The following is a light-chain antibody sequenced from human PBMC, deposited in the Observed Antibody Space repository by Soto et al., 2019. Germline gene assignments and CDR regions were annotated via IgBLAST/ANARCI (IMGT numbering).Light chain of an antibody. J-gene: IGKJ5*01. CDR1: QNILYASNNKNY. V-gene: IGKV4-1*01. CDR2: WAS. CDR3: QQYYANSPIT. Sequence: DILMTQSPDSLAVSLGDRVTINCKSSQNILYASNNKNYLGWYQQKPGQPPKPLIYWASARESGVPDRFSGSGSGTDFTLTISSLQAEDVAVYYCQQYYANSPITFGQGTRLEIK.